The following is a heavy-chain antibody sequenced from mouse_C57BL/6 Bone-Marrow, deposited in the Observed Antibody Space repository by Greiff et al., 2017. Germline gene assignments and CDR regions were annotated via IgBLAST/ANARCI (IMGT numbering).Heavy chain of an antibody. V-gene: IGHV5-4*01. CDR2: ISDGGSYT. CDR1: GFTFSSYA. J-gene: IGHJ3*01. D-gene: IGHD2-4*01. CDR3: AREGLRAWFAY. Sequence: DVMLVESGGGLVKPGGSLKLSCAASGFTFSSYAMSWVRQTPEKRLEWVATISDGGSYTYYPDNVKGRFTISRDNAKNNLYRQMSHLKSEDTAMYYCAREGLRAWFAYWGQGTLVTVSA.